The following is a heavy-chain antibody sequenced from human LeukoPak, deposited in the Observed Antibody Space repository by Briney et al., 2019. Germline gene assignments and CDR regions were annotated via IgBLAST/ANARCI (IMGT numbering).Heavy chain of an antibody. Sequence: GGSLRLSCAASGFTFDKAWMTWVPQARGKGLEWVGRLKSKIHVGTIDYAAPVKGRFTISRDASENKAELQISSLRTEDTAMYYRTTSPVPGIDYWGQGIQVTVSS. J-gene: IGHJ4*02. D-gene: IGHD6-19*01. CDR3: TTSPVPGIDY. CDR1: GFTFDKAW. V-gene: IGHV3-15*01. CDR2: LKSKIHVGTI.